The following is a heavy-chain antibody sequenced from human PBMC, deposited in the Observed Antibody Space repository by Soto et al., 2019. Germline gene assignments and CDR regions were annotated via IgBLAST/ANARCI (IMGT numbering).Heavy chain of an antibody. V-gene: IGHV3-23*01. Sequence: VGSLRLSCTASGFSFSTHAMSWVRQAPGKGLEWVSSISSGGTTTFYAASVEGRFTISRDKSKNTLYLQMNSLRADDTAVYYCAREGGSIGGWFGRKFDSWGQGTQVTVSS. J-gene: IGHJ4*02. CDR2: ISSGGTTT. CDR3: AREGGSIGGWFGRKFDS. CDR1: GFSFSTHA. D-gene: IGHD6-19*01.